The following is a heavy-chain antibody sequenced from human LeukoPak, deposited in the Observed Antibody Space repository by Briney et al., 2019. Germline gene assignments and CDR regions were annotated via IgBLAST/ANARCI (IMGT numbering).Heavy chain of an antibody. CDR2: IRYDGSNK. Sequence: GSLRLSRATSGFPLSSFGMPWVRQAPGKGLEWVAFIRYDGSNKYYADSVKGRFTISRDNSKNTLYLQMNSLRAEDTAVYYCAKGWSESGSMDYWGQGTLVTVSS. V-gene: IGHV3-30*02. D-gene: IGHD1-26*01. J-gene: IGHJ4*02. CDR3: AKGWSESGSMDY. CDR1: GFPLSSFG.